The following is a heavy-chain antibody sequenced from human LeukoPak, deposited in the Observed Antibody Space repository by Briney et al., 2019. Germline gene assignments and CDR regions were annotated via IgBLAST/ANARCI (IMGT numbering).Heavy chain of an antibody. J-gene: IGHJ5*02. V-gene: IGHV4-61*02. CDR1: GGSISSSSYY. CDR3: ARDDATVTTGWFDP. Sequence: SETLSLTCTVSGGSISSSSYYWSWIRQPAGKGLEWIGRIYTSGSTNYNPSLKSRVTMSVDTSKNQFSLKLSSVTAADTAVYYCARDDATVTTGWFDPWGQGTLVTVSS. D-gene: IGHD4-11*01. CDR2: IYTSGST.